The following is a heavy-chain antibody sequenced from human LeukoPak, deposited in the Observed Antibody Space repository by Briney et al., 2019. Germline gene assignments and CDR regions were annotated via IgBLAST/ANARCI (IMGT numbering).Heavy chain of an antibody. D-gene: IGHD3-16*02. CDR1: GGSLSSYY. CDR2: FHYSGNT. Sequence: SETLSLTCSVSGGSLSSYYWSWIRQPPGKGLEWNGHFHYSGNTNYNVSLKSRVTISVDTSKNQFSLKLSSVTAADTAVYYCARGNYDYVWGSYRPLYYYYGMDVWGKGTTVTVSS. V-gene: IGHV4-59*01. CDR3: ARGNYDYVWGSYRPLYYYYGMDV. J-gene: IGHJ6*04.